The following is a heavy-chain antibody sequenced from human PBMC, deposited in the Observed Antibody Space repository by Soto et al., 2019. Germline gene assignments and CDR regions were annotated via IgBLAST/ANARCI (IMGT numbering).Heavy chain of an antibody. CDR2: INPSGGST. CDR1: GYTFISYY. D-gene: IGHD2-15*01. CDR3: ARTLPTGYCSGGSCYFDY. J-gene: IGHJ4*02. Sequence: QVQLVQSGAEVKKPGASVKVSCKASGYTFISYYMHWVRQAPGQGLEWMGIINPSGGSTSYAQKFQGRVTMTRDTSTSTVYMELSSLRSADTAVYYCARTLPTGYCSGGSCYFDYWGQGTLVTVSS. V-gene: IGHV1-46*03.